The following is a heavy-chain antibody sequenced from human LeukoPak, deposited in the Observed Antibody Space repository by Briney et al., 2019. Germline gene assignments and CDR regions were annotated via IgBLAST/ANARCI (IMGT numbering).Heavy chain of an antibody. V-gene: IGHV3-30*02. CDR2: IRYDGSNK. Sequence: SGGSLRLSCAASGFTFSSYGMHWVRQAPGKGLEWVAFIRYDGSNKYYADSVKGRFTISRDNSKSTLYLQMNSLRAEDTAVYYCAKEGQRRGVVDYWGQGTLVTVSS. CDR3: AKEGQRRGVVDY. D-gene: IGHD6-25*01. CDR1: GFTFSSYG. J-gene: IGHJ4*02.